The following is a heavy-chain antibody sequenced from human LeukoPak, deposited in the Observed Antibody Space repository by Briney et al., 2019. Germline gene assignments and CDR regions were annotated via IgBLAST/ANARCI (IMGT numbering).Heavy chain of an antibody. CDR1: GFTFSDYY. J-gene: IGHJ6*02. CDR3: ARSRYYGSGIVDV. D-gene: IGHD3-10*01. V-gene: IGHV3-11*06. Sequence: GGSLRLSCAASGFTFSDYYMGWIRQAPGKGLEWVSYISSSSSYTNYADSVKGRFTISRDNAKNSLYLQMNSLRAEDTAVYYCARSRYYGSGIVDVWGQGTTVTVSS. CDR2: ISSSSSYT.